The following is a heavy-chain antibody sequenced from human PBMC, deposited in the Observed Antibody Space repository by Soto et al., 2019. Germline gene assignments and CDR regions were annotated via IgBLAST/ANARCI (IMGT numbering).Heavy chain of an antibody. Sequence: SETLSLTCTVSGGSISSYYWSWIRQPPGKGLEWIGYIYYSGSTNYNPSLKSRVTISVDTSKNQFSLKLSSVTAADTAVYYCARAYDYDFWSGPGGRWFDPWGQGTLVTV. CDR2: IYYSGST. D-gene: IGHD3-3*01. CDR1: GGSISSYY. V-gene: IGHV4-59*01. J-gene: IGHJ5*02. CDR3: ARAYDYDFWSGPGGRWFDP.